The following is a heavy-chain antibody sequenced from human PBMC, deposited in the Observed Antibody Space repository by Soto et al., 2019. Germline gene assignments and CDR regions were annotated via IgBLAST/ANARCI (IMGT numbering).Heavy chain of an antibody. CDR3: ARLQAGLLTDY. J-gene: IGHJ4*02. V-gene: IGHV4-34*01. D-gene: IGHD3-9*01. CDR1: GGSFSGYY. CDR2: INHSGST. Sequence: QVQLQQWGAGLLKPSETLSLTCAVYGGSFSGYYWSWIRQPPGKGLEWIGEINHSGSTNYNPSLRTLVTISVHTSKNQVSLKLRCVTAAGTAVYYCARLQAGLLTDYWGQGTLVTVSS.